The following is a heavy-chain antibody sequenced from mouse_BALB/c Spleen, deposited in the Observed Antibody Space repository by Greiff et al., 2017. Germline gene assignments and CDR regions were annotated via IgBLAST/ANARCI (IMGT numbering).Heavy chain of an antibody. J-gene: IGHJ2*01. CDR3: AREGKKLDYETGFDY. CDR2: IWGDGST. Sequence: VQLVESGPGLVAPSQSLSITCTVSGFSLTGYGVNWVRQPPGKGLEWLGMIWGDGSTDYNSALKSRLSISKDNSKSQVFLKMNSLQTDDTARYYCAREGKKLDYETGFDYWGQGTTLTVAS. D-gene: IGHD2-4*01. V-gene: IGHV2-6-7*01. CDR1: GFSLTGYG.